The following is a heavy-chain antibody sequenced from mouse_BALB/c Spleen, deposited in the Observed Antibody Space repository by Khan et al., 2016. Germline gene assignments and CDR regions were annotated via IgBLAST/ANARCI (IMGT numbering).Heavy chain of an antibody. CDR3: AILHYYGRFAY. J-gene: IGHJ3*01. CDR1: GFDFSRYW. D-gene: IGHD1-2*01. Sequence: EVKLLESGGGLVQPGGSLKLSCAASGFDFSRYWMSWVRQAPGKGLEWIGEINPDSSTLNYKPSLKDKFIISRDNAKNTLYLQMSKVRSEDTSLYYCAILHYYGRFAYWGQGTLVTVSA. V-gene: IGHV4-1*02. CDR2: INPDSSTL.